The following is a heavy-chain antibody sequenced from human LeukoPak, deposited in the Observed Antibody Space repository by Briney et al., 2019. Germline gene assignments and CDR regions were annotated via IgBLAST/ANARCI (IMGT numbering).Heavy chain of an antibody. D-gene: IGHD1-26*01. CDR1: GFSFSSYF. CDR2: ITNSGRST. Sequence: GGSLTLSCEASGFSFSSYFMSWIRQAPGKGGEWVSYITNSGRSTNYADAVKGRFTISRDNAKKSVYLEMTDLRAGDTAVYYCAREASGNYHVFDSWGQGTLIVVSS. CDR3: AREASGNYHVFDS. V-gene: IGHV3-11*04. J-gene: IGHJ4*02.